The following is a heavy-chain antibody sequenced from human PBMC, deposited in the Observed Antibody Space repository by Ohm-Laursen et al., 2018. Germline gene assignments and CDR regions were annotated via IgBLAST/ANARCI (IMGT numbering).Heavy chain of an antibody. J-gene: IGHJ5*02. Sequence: SDTLSLTCIVSGGSISFYYWSWTRQPPGKGLEWIGYVYYSGETNYNPSLKSRLTMSVDTSKNEFSLKLSSVTAADTAMYYCARRDYSTSSLGRFDLWGQGILVTVSS. CDR1: GGSISFYY. CDR2: VYYSGET. CDR3: ARRDYSTSSLGRFDL. V-gene: IGHV4-59*08. D-gene: IGHD6-6*01.